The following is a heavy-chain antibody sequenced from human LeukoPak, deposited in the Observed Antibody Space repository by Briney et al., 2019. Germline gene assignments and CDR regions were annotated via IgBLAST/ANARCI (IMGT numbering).Heavy chain of an antibody. V-gene: IGHV5-51*01. Sequence: GESLKISCKGSGYIFTNYWIGWVRQMPGKGLEWMGVIWPSDSDTRYSPSFQGQVTISADKSINTAYLQWSSLKASDTAIYYCARPEKNTLVVSALDIWGQGTMVTVSS. J-gene: IGHJ3*02. D-gene: IGHD2-15*01. CDR2: IWPSDSDT. CDR1: GYIFTNYW. CDR3: ARPEKNTLVVSALDI.